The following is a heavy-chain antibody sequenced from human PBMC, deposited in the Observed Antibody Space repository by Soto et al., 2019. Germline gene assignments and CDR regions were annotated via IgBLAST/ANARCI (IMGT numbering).Heavy chain of an antibody. CDR2: ILPVYDTT. D-gene: IGHD3-16*01. J-gene: IGHJ3*01. V-gene: IGHV1-69*06. CDR1: GGSFRNNA. Sequence: QEKLVQTGAEVKTPGSSVKVSCKISGGSFRNNAFSWVRQAPGQGLEWMGQILPVYDTTKYARKFEGRVTIIADKSTTTIHMKLETLRSDDTAVYYFARMRGMLLGSFDVWGQGTTVNVSS. CDR3: ARMRGMLLGSFDV.